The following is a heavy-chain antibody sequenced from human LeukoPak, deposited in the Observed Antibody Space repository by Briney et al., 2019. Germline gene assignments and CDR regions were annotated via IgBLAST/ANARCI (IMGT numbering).Heavy chain of an antibody. CDR1: GFTFSSYS. Sequence: PGGSLRLSCAASGFTFSSYSMNWVRQAPGKGLEWVSSISSSSSYIYYADSVEGRFTISRDNAKNSLYLQMNSLRAEDTAVYYCARDRSIGSGLVDYWGQGTLVTVSS. J-gene: IGHJ4*02. CDR2: ISSSSSYI. CDR3: ARDRSIGSGLVDY. V-gene: IGHV3-21*01. D-gene: IGHD3-3*01.